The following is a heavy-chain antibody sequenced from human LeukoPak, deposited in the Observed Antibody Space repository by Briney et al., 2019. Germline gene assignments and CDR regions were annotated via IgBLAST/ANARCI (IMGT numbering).Heavy chain of an antibody. V-gene: IGHV1-2*02. CDR2: INPNSGGT. J-gene: IGHJ3*02. CDR1: GYTFTSYD. CDR3: ARDSDAFDI. Sequence: ASVKVSCKTSGYTFTSYDINWVRQAPGQGLECMGWINPNSGGTNYAQKFQGRVTMTRDTSISTAYMELSRLTSDDTAVYYCARDSDAFDIWGQGTMVTVSS.